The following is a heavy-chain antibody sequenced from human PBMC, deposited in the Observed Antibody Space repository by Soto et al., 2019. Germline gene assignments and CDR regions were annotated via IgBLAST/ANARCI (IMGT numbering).Heavy chain of an antibody. D-gene: IGHD4-17*01. CDR3: AREYDDYIFDY. CDR1: GFTFSSYE. Sequence: EVQLVESGGGLVQPGGSLRLSCAASGFTFSSYEMNWVRQAPGKGLEWVSYIGNSGSIMYYADSVKGRFTVSRDNAKNSLHLQMNSLRAEDTALYYCAREYDDYIFDYWGQGTLVTVSS. V-gene: IGHV3-48*03. J-gene: IGHJ4*02. CDR2: IGNSGSIM.